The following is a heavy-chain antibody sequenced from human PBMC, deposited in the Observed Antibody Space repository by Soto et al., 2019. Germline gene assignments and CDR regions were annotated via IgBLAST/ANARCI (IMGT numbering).Heavy chain of an antibody. CDR1: GVGLSTYA. J-gene: IGHJ4*02. D-gene: IGHD2-21*02. Sequence: EVQLLESGGGFVQPGGSLRLSCTASGVGLSTYAISWVRQAPGKGLEWVSVISGNSGKTDYADSVKGRFSISRDKSGNPVYLQMNRLRAEDTAVYYCALPSCGGDCYSPFDYWGQGTLVTVSS. CDR3: ALPSCGGDCYSPFDY. V-gene: IGHV3-23*01. CDR2: ISGNSGKT.